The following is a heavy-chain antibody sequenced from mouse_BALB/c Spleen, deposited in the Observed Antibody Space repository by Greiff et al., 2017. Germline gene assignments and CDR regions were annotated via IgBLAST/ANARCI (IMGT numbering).Heavy chain of an antibody. CDR3: ARSIYYYGSRGFDY. J-gene: IGHJ2*01. Sequence: EVQLQQTGPELVKPGASVKISCKASGYSFTDYIMLWVKQSHGKSLEWIGNINPYYGSTSYNLKFKGKATLTVDKSSSTAYMQLNSLTSEDSAVYYCARSIYYYGSRGFDYWGQGTTLTVSS. V-gene: IGHV1-39*01. CDR2: INPYYGST. D-gene: IGHD1-1*01. CDR1: GYSFTDYI.